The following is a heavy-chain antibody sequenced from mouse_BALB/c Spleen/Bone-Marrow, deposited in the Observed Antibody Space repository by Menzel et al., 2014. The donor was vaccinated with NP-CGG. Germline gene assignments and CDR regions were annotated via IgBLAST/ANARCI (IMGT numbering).Heavy chain of an antibody. CDR2: ISCYNGAT. J-gene: IGHJ2*01. CDR1: GYSFTGYY. D-gene: IGHD2-3*01. CDR3: ARGDGYYVDFDF. Sequence: LVKTGASVKISCKVSGYSFTGYYMHWVKQSHGKSLEWIGYISCYNGATSYNQKFKGKATFTVDTSSSTAYMQFNSLTSEDSAVYYCARGDGYYVDFDFRSQGTPRTAPS. V-gene: IGHV1S34*01.